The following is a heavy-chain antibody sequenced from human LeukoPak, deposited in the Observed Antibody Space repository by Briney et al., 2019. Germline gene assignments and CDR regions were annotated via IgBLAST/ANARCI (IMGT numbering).Heavy chain of an antibody. J-gene: IGHJ4*02. D-gene: IGHD3-22*01. Sequence: PSQTLSLTCTVSGGSMSSGSYYWSWIRQPAGKGLEWIGRVYTSGSTNYNPSLKSRVTISEDTSKNQFSLKLSSVTAADTAVYYCARGDYYDSNDYYFDYWGQGTLVTVSS. V-gene: IGHV4-61*02. CDR1: GGSMSSGSYY. CDR3: ARGDYYDSNDYYFDY. CDR2: VYTSGST.